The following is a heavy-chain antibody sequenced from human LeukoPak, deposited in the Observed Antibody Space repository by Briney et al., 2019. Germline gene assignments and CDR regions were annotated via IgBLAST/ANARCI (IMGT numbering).Heavy chain of an antibody. Sequence: ASVKVSCKASGYTFTSYYMHWVRQAPGQGLEWMGIINPSGGSTSYAQKFQGRVTMTRDTSTSTVYMELSSLRSEDTAVYYCARDGYCSGGSCYSAVDYWGQGTLVTVSP. CDR1: GYTFTSYY. CDR2: INPSGGST. V-gene: IGHV1-46*01. CDR3: ARDGYCSGGSCYSAVDY. J-gene: IGHJ4*02. D-gene: IGHD2-15*01.